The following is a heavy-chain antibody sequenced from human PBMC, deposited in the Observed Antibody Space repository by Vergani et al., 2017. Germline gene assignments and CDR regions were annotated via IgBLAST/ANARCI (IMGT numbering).Heavy chain of an antibody. CDR1: GFTFSNAW. J-gene: IGHJ6*02. CDR2: IKSKTDGGTT. V-gene: IGHV3-15*01. CDR3: AKGVYCSSTSCYEGRGYYYGMGV. D-gene: IGHD2-2*01. Sequence: EVQLVESGGGLVKPGGSLRLSCAASGFTFSNAWMSWVRQAPGKGLEWLGRIKSKTDGGTTDYAAPVKGRFTISRDDSKNTLYLQMNSLKTDDTAVYYCAKGVYCSSTSCYEGRGYYYGMGVWGQGTTVTFSS.